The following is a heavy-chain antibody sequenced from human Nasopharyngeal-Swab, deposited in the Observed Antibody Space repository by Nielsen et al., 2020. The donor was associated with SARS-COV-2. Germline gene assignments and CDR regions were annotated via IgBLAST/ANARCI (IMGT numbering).Heavy chain of an antibody. Sequence: SETLSLTCTVSGGSISSYYWSWIWQPPGKGLEWIGYIYYSGSTNYNPSLKSRVTISVDTSKNQFSLKLSSVTAADTAVYYCAARGSSGWFGYWGQGTLVTVSS. CDR3: AARGSSGWFGY. J-gene: IGHJ4*02. V-gene: IGHV4-59*08. CDR2: IYYSGST. D-gene: IGHD6-19*01. CDR1: GGSISSYY.